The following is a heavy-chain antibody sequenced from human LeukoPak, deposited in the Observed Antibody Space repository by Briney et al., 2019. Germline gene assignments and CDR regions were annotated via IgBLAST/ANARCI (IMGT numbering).Heavy chain of an antibody. J-gene: IGHJ6*02. CDR1: GGSFSGYY. V-gene: IGHV4-34*01. CDR3: ARVHGTMVRGVIIRYGMDV. D-gene: IGHD3-10*01. Sequence: SETLSLTCAVYGGSFSGYYWSWIRQPPGKGLEWIGEINHSGSTNYNPSLKSRVTISVDTSKNQFSLKLSSATAADTAVYYCARVHGTMVRGVIIRYGMDVWGQGTTVTVSS. CDR2: INHSGST.